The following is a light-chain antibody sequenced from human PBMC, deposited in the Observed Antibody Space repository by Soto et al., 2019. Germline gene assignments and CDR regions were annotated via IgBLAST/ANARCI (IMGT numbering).Light chain of an antibody. CDR1: QSINRNY. CDR3: QQYDNSPGT. J-gene: IGKJ1*01. Sequence: ETVLTQSPGTLSLSPGERATLSCRASQSINRNYLAWYQQKPGQAPRLLINGASSRATGIPDRFSGSGSGTDFTLTISRLEPEDSAVYYCQQYDNSPGTFGQGTKVEIK. V-gene: IGKV3-20*01. CDR2: GAS.